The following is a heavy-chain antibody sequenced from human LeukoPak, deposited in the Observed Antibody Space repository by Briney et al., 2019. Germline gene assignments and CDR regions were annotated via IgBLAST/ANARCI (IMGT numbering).Heavy chain of an antibody. CDR2: INHSGST. CDR3: ARGRIVVVPAARPGAFDI. Sequence: SETLSLTCAVYGGSFSGYYWSWIRQPPGKGLEWIGEINHSGSTKYNPSLKRRVTISVDTSKNQFSLKLSSVTAAHTAVYYCARGRIVVVPAARPGAFDIWGQGTMVTVSS. D-gene: IGHD2-2*01. CDR1: GGSFSGYY. V-gene: IGHV4-34*01. J-gene: IGHJ3*02.